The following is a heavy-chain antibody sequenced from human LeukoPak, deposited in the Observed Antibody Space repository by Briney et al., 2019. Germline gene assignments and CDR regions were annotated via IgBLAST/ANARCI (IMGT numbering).Heavy chain of an antibody. D-gene: IGHD2-15*01. CDR1: GFTFSNYA. CDR2: INIAVGRT. CDR3: AKNQRVVPDY. J-gene: IGHJ4*02. Sequence: GGSLRLSCAASGFTFSNYAMSWVRQAPGKGLEWVSAINIAVGRTFYADSVKGRFTISRDNSKNTLFLQMNSLRAEDTAVYYCAKNQRVVPDYWGQGTLVTVSS. V-gene: IGHV3-23*01.